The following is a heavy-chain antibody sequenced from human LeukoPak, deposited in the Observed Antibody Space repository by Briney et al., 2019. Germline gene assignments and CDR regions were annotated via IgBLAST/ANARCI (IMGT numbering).Heavy chain of an antibody. CDR3: ARYDILTGYAPFDY. D-gene: IGHD3-9*01. V-gene: IGHV1-69*06. CDR2: VIPIFGTA. J-gene: IGHJ4*02. Sequence: SVKVSCKASGGTFSSYAISWVRQAPGQGLEWMGGVIPIFGTANYAQKFQGRVTITADKSTSTAYMELSSLRSEDTAVYYCARYDILTGYAPFDYWGQGTLVTVSS. CDR1: GGTFSSYA.